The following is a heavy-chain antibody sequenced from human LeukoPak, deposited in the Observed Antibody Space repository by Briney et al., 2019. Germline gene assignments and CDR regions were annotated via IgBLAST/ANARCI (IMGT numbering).Heavy chain of an antibody. V-gene: IGHV3-23*01. CDR3: AKDRYNTRVRGPDY. CDR1: GLTFSSFA. J-gene: IGHJ4*02. D-gene: IGHD3-10*01. Sequence: QTGGSLRLSCAASGLTFSSFAMSWVRQAPGKGLEWVSGINGSGGSTYYADSVKGRFTISRDSSKNTLDLQMDSLRVEDTAVYYCAKDRYNTRVRGPDYWGQGTLVTVSS. CDR2: INGSGGST.